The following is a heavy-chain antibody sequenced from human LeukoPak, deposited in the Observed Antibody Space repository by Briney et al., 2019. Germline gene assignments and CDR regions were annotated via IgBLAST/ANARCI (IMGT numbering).Heavy chain of an antibody. J-gene: IGHJ4*02. CDR1: GGPISSYY. Sequence: KTSETLSLTCTVSGGPISSYYWSWIRQPPGKGLELIGNIYYSGSTNYNPSLKSRVTISVDTSKNQFSLKLSSVTAADTAVYYCARLRSGNFDSWGQGTLVTVSS. CDR3: ARLRSGNFDS. CDR2: IYYSGST. D-gene: IGHD1-26*01. V-gene: IGHV4-59*01.